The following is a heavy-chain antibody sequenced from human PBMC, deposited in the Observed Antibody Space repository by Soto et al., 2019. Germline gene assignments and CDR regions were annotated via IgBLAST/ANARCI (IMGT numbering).Heavy chain of an antibody. D-gene: IGHD5-12*01. CDR2: IYYSGIT. Sequence: SETRSLTCTVSGGSISRYYWSWIRQPPGKGLEWIGYIYYSGITNYNPSLKSRVTISVETSKNQFSLKLSSVTAADTAVYYCARAPPDRRYEGSFDYWGQGTLVTVSS. CDR3: ARAPPDRRYEGSFDY. CDR1: GGSISRYY. V-gene: IGHV4-59*01. J-gene: IGHJ4*02.